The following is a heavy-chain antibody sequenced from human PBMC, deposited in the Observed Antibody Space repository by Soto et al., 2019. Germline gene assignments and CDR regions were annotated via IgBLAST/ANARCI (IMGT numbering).Heavy chain of an antibody. CDR2: IYYSGST. V-gene: IGHV4-31*03. Sequence: QVQLQESGPGLVKPSQTLSLTCTVSGGSISSGGYYWSWIRQHPGKGLEWIGYIYYSGSTYYNPSLKSRVTIPVDTSKNQFSLKLSSVTAADTAVYYCAREERGTYYYYYGMDVWGQGTTVTVSS. D-gene: IGHD3-16*01. CDR3: AREERGTYYYYYGMDV. CDR1: GGSISSGGYY. J-gene: IGHJ6*02.